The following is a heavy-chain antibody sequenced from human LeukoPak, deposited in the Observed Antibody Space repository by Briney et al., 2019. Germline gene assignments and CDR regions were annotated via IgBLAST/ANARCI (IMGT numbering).Heavy chain of an antibody. D-gene: IGHD6-19*01. Sequence: GSLRLSCAASGFTFSDYYMSWIRQPPGKGLEWIGEINQSGGTNYNPSLKSRVTISIDTSKSQFSVKVNSVTAADTAVYYCARCDSGGWFFDSWGQGALVTVSS. CDR2: INQSGGT. CDR3: ARCDSGGWFFDS. V-gene: IGHV4-34*01. CDR1: GFTFSDYY. J-gene: IGHJ4*02.